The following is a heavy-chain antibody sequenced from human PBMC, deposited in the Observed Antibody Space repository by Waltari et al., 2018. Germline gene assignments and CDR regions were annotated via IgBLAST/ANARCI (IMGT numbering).Heavy chain of an antibody. CDR1: GFTFNNYA. CDR3: AKGGNGGATGYYWYYGLDV. V-gene: IGHV3-23*01. D-gene: IGHD2-21*01. CDR2: ISGSGSSI. Sequence: GGGLVQPGQSLRLSCAASGFTFNNYAMSWVRQAPGKGLEWVSVISGSGSSIYYGDSVKGRFTISRDSSKSTLYLQMNNLRAEDTAVYFCAKGGNGGATGYYWYYGLDVWGQGTTVTVSS. J-gene: IGHJ6*02.